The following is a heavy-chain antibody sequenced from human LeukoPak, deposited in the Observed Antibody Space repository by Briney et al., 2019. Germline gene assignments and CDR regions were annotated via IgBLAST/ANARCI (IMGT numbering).Heavy chain of an antibody. V-gene: IGHV4-34*01. CDR3: ARTSIYYDSSGYRF. CDR2: INHSGST. CDR1: GGSFSGYQ. Sequence: SETLSLTCAVYGGSFSGYQWSWIRQPPGKGLEWVGEINHSGSTNYNPSLKSRVNISVDTSKNQFSLKLSSVTAADTAVYYCARTSIYYDSSGYRFWGQGTLVTVSS. J-gene: IGHJ4*02. D-gene: IGHD3-22*01.